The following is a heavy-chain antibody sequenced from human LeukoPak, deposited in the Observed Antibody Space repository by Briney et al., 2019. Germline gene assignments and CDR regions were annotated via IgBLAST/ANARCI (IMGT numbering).Heavy chain of an antibody. CDR1: EFTFSSYT. J-gene: IGHJ4*02. CDR2: ISSTSTYI. Sequence: GGSLRLSCAASEFTFSSYTISWVRQAPGKGLEWVSSISSTSTYISYADSVKGRFTISRDNAKNSLYLQMNSLRAEDTAVYYCARGGGNFDYWGQGTLVTVSS. CDR3: ARGGGNFDY. D-gene: IGHD2-15*01. V-gene: IGHV3-21*01.